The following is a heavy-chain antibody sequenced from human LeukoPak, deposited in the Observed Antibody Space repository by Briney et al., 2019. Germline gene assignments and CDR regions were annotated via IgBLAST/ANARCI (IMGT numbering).Heavy chain of an antibody. D-gene: IGHD4-17*01. J-gene: IGHJ4*02. CDR3: TTDPLKAVTSDY. V-gene: IGHV3-15*01. Sequence: PGGSLRLSCAASGFTFSSYWMSWVRQAPGKGLEWVGRIKSKTDGGATDYAAPVKGRFTISRDDSKNTLYLEMNSLKTEDTAVYYCTTDPLKAVTSDYWGQGTLVTVSS. CDR1: GFTFSSYW. CDR2: IKSKTDGGAT.